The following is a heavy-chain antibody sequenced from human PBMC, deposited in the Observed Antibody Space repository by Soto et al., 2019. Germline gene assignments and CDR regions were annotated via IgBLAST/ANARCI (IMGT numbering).Heavy chain of an antibody. CDR1: GGSISSYY. CDR2: IYYSGST. D-gene: IGHD5-18*01. CDR3: ARGGERSWIQLWS. V-gene: IGHV4-59*08. J-gene: IGHJ5*02. Sequence: QVQLQESGPGLVKPSETLSLTCTVSGGSISSYYWSWIRQPPGKGLEWIGYIYYSGSTNYNPSLKSRHTISVYTSKTQFALKLSSVTAADTAVYYCARGGERSWIQLWSWGQGTLVTVSS.